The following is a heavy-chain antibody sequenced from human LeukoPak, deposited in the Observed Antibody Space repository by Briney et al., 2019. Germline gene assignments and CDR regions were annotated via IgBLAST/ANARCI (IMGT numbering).Heavy chain of an antibody. J-gene: IGHJ3*02. CDR1: GYTFTSYA. CDR3: ARARSGPYGSGSLDAFDI. V-gene: IGHV1-69*06. CDR2: IIPMFDTA. D-gene: IGHD3-10*01. Sequence: SVKVSCKASGYTFTSYAMNWVRQAPGQGLEWMGGIIPMFDTADFAQKFQGRVTITADTSTSTAYMQLSSLRSEDTAVYYCARARSGPYGSGSLDAFDIWGQGTMVTVSS.